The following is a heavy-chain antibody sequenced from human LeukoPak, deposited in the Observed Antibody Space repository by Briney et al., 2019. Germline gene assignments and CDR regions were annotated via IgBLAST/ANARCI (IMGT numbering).Heavy chain of an antibody. CDR1: GGSISSYY. Sequence: SETLSLTCTVSGGSISSYYWSWIRQPLGKGLEWIGYIYYSGSTNYNPSLKSRVTISVDTPKNQFSLKLSSVTAADTAVYYCARVGGSGWGSGSYYNGYYYYGMDVWGQGTTVTVSS. V-gene: IGHV4-59*01. D-gene: IGHD3-10*01. CDR3: ARVGGSGWGSGSYYNGYYYYGMDV. CDR2: IYYSGST. J-gene: IGHJ6*02.